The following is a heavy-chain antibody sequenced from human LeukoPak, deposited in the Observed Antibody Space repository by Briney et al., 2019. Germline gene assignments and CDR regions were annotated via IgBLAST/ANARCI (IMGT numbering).Heavy chain of an antibody. D-gene: IGHD1-26*01. V-gene: IGHV4-59*01. J-gene: IGHJ6*03. CDR1: GGSISSYY. CDR2: IYDSGTT. CDR3: AREEPRGSYVRYYHMDV. Sequence: PSETLSLTCTVSGGSISSYYWSWIRQPPGKGLEWLGYIYDSGTTNYNPSLKSRVTISVDTSKNQFSLKVSSVTAADTAVYYCAREEPRGSYVRYYHMDVWGKGTTVTVSS.